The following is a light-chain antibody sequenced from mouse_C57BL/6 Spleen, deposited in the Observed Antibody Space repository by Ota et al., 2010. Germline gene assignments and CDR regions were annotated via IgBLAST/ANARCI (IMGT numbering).Light chain of an antibody. CDR3: QQYSSYPLT. CDR1: QSLLNSGNQKNY. CDR2: GAS. Sequence: DIVMTQSPSSLSVSAGEKVTMSCKSSQSLLNSGNQKNYLAWYQQKPGQPPKLLIYGASTRESGVPDRFTGSGSGTDFTLTISNVQSEDLADYFCQQYSSYPLTFGAGTKLELK. J-gene: IGKJ5*01. V-gene: IGKV8-28*01.